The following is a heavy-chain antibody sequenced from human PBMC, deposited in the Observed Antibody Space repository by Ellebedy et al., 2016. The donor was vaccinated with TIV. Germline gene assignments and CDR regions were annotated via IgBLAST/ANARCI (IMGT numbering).Heavy chain of an antibody. J-gene: IGHJ4*02. CDR3: VRETTPGPHY. V-gene: IGHV5-51*01. CDR1: GYSFTGYY. D-gene: IGHD4-11*01. CDR2: IYPGDSDT. Sequence: GGSLRLSCKGSGYSFTGYYIGWVRQMPGTGLAWMGFIYPGDSDTKYSPSFQGHVIIAADKSVRTAYLQWNTLKPSDTAIYYCVRETTPGPHYWGQGTLVTVSS.